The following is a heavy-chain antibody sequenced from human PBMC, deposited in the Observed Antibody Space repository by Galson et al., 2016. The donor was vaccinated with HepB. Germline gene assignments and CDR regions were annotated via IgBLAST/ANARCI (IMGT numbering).Heavy chain of an antibody. CDR2: ISAGSGPT. D-gene: IGHD3-10*01. J-gene: IGHJ6*02. CDR1: GFTFSRYA. V-gene: IGHV3-23*01. CDR3: ARVLFGSGSYWCLDV. Sequence: SLRLSCAVSGFTFSRYAMSWVRQAPGKGLEWVSTISAGSGPTDYADSVKGRFTISRDNSKNTLFLQMSSLRAEDTAVYYCARVLFGSGSYWCLDVWGQGTTVTVSS.